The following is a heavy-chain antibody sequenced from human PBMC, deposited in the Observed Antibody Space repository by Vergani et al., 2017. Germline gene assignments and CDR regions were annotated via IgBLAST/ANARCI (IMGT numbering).Heavy chain of an antibody. V-gene: IGHV4-34*01. D-gene: IGHD4-23*01. CDR1: GESFTSYH. J-gene: IGHJ5*02. CDR3: ARHSTVEWVLKLGWIDP. CDR2: IDHTGRP. Sequence: QVQLQQWGGGLLKPSETLSLTCVVNGESFTSYHWTWIRQSPGEGLEWVGDIDHTGRPDYNPSLKSRVTISVDTSKNQFSLKLSSVTAADTAVYFCARHSTVEWVLKLGWIDPWGQGILVTVSS.